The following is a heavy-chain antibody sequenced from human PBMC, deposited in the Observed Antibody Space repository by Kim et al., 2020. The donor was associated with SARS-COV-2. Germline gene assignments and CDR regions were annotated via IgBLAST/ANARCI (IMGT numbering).Heavy chain of an antibody. CDR2: IDPSDSYT. CDR1: GYSFTSYW. Sequence: GESLKISCKGSGYSFTSYWISWVRQMPGKGLEWMGRIDPSDSYTNYSPSFQGHVTISADKSISTAYLQWSSLKASDTAMYYCARLGIVVVPAAMFNGGNYYYGMDVWGQGTTVTVSS. D-gene: IGHD2-2*01. J-gene: IGHJ6*02. CDR3: ARLGIVVVPAAMFNGGNYYYGMDV. V-gene: IGHV5-10-1*01.